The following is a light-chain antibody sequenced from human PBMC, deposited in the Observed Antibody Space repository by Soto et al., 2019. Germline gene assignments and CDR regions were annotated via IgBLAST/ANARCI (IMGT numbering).Light chain of an antibody. J-gene: IGKJ1*01. CDR2: GIS. V-gene: IGKV3-20*01. CDR1: QSVSSNY. CDR3: EEYGSSPRT. Sequence: VLTQSPGTLALSPGERATLSFRASQSVSSNYFAWYQQKPGQAPRLLIYGISSRATGIPDRFSGSGSGTDFTLTISRLEPEDFAVYYCEEYGSSPRTFGQGTKVDIK.